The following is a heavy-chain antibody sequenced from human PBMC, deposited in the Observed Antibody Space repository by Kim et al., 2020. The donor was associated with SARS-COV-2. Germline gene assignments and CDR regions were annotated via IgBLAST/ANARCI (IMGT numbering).Heavy chain of an antibody. J-gene: IGHJ6*02. CDR2: INHSRST. CDR3: ARVPYYGSGNRSFYYYGMDV. D-gene: IGHD3-10*01. CDR1: GGSFSGYY. V-gene: IGHV4-34*01. Sequence: SETLSLTCAVYGGSFSGYYWIWIRQPPGKGLEWIWEINHSRSTNYNPSLKSRVTISVDTSKNQLSLKLSSVTAADTAVYYCARVPYYGSGNRSFYYYGMDVWGQGTTVTVSS.